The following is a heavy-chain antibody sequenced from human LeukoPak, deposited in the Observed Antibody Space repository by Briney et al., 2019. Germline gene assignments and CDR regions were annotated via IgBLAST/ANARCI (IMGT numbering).Heavy chain of an antibody. CDR2: IYYSGST. CDR1: GGSISSYY. V-gene: IGHV4-59*01. CDR3: ARETRKWLLPPLDY. Sequence: SETLSLTCTVSGGSISSYYWSWIRQPPGKGLEWIGYIYYSGSTNYNPSLKSRVTISVDTSKNQFSLKLSSVTAADTAVYYCARETRKWLLPPLDYWGQGTLVTVSS. D-gene: IGHD3-22*01. J-gene: IGHJ4*02.